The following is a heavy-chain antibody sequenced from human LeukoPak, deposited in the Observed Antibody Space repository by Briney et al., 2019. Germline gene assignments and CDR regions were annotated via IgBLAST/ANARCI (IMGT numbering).Heavy chain of an antibody. CDR2: IYYSGST. D-gene: IGHD3-10*01. V-gene: IGHV4-61*03. J-gene: IGHJ3*02. Sequence: PSETLSLTCTVSGGSVSSGSYYWSWIRQPPGKGLEWIGYIYYSGSTNYNPSLKIRVTISVDTSKNHFSLKLSSVTAADTAVYYCARVITMVRYAFDIWGQGTMVTVSS. CDR3: ARVITMVRYAFDI. CDR1: GGSVSSGSYY.